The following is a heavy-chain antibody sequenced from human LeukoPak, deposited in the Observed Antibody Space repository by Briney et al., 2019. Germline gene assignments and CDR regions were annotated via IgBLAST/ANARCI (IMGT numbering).Heavy chain of an antibody. D-gene: IGHD2-15*01. CDR2: ISGSGCST. CDR3: AKGRGGYCRGGSCYGYYFDC. J-gene: IGHJ4*02. Sequence: GGSLRLFCAASGFTFSSYAMSWVRQAPGKGLEWVSAISGSGCSTYYADSVKGRFTISRDNSKNTLYLQMNSLRAEETAVYYCAKGRGGYCRGGSCYGYYFDCWGQGTLVTVSS. CDR1: GFTFSSYA. V-gene: IGHV3-23*01.